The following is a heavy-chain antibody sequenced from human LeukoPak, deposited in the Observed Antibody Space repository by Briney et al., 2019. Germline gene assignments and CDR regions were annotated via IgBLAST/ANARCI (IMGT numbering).Heavy chain of an antibody. CDR3: ASAEVAARPGLGPYYFDY. J-gene: IGHJ4*02. V-gene: IGHV1-69*13. D-gene: IGHD6-6*01. CDR1: GYTFTSYD. Sequence: ASVKVSCKASGYTFTSYDISWVRQAPGQGLEWMGGIIPIFGTANYAQKFQGRVTITADESTSTAYMELSSLRSEDTAVYYCASAEVAARPGLGPYYFDYWGQGTLVTVSS. CDR2: IIPIFGTA.